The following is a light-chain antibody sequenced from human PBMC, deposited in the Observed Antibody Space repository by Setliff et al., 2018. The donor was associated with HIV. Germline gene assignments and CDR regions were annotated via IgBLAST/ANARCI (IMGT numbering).Light chain of an antibody. V-gene: IGLV2-8*01. CDR1: SSDDGGYNY. CDR2: EVN. CDR3: SSYAGGNNMV. Sequence: QSALAQPPSASGSPGQSVTISCTGTSSDDGGYNYVSWYQQHPGKAPKVMIYEVNKRPSGVPDRFSGSKSGNTASLTVSGLQADDEADYYCSSYAGGNNMVFGGGTKVTVL. J-gene: IGLJ3*02.